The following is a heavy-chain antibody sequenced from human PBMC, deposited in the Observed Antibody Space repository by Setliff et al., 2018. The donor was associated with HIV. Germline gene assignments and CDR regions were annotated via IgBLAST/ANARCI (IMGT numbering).Heavy chain of an antibody. CDR3: ARSVIGYYYYGMDV. V-gene: IGHV3-30*01. J-gene: IGHJ6*02. D-gene: IGHD3-10*01. CDR2: ISYDGSNK. Sequence: GESLKISCAASGFTFSSYAMHWVRQAPGKGLEWVAVISYDGSNKYYADSVKGRFTISRDNSKNTLYLQMDSLRAEDTAVYYCARSVIGYYYYGMDVWGQGTLVTVSS. CDR1: GFTFSSYA.